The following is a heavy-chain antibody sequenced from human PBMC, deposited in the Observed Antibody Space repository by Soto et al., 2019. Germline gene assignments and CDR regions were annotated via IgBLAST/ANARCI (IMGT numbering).Heavy chain of an antibody. CDR1: GGSFSGYY. CDR2: INHSGST. Sequence: SETLSLTCAVYGGSFSGYYWSWIRQPPGKGLEWIGEINHSGSTNYNPSLKSRVTISVDTSKNQFSLKLSSVTAADTAVYYCARGSGYDVYYFDYWGQGTLVTVSS. V-gene: IGHV4-34*01. J-gene: IGHJ4*02. D-gene: IGHD5-12*01. CDR3: ARGSGYDVYYFDY.